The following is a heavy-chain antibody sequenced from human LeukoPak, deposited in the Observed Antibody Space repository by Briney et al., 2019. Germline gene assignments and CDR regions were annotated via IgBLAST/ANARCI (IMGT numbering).Heavy chain of an antibody. CDR3: ARVRDFSRSPFYWFDP. Sequence: ASVKVSCKASGYTFNGYYMHWVRQAPGQGLEWLGWINPDSGGTDSPQKFQGRVTMTRDASISTAYMELNNLTSDDTAVYYCARVRDFSRSPFYWFDPWGQGTLATVSS. D-gene: IGHD6-6*01. V-gene: IGHV1-2*02. CDR1: GYTFNGYY. CDR2: INPDSGGT. J-gene: IGHJ5*02.